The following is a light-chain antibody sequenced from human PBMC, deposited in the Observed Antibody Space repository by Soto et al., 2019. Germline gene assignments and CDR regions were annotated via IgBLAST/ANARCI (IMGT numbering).Light chain of an antibody. Sequence: AIQVTQSPSSLSASVGDRVIITCRASQAIRNELGWYQQKPGKPPKLLIYAASILQSGVPSRFSGSGSGTDFTLTISSLQPEDFAPYYCLQDYNFPAWTFGQGTKVEIK. CDR1: QAIRNE. V-gene: IGKV1-6*01. CDR2: AAS. CDR3: LQDYNFPAWT. J-gene: IGKJ1*01.